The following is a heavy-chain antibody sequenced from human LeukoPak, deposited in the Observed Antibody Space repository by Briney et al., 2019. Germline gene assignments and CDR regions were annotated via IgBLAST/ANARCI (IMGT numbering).Heavy chain of an antibody. Sequence: PGGSLRLSCAASGFTFSISSMNWVRQAPGKGLEWISYIRGSSTIYYADSVKGRFTISRDNAKSSLYLQMNSLRAEDTAVYYCARDYGYAFDIWGQGTMVTVSS. CDR3: ARDYGYAFDI. V-gene: IGHV3-48*01. CDR2: IRGSSTI. CDR1: GFTFSISS. D-gene: IGHD5-18*01. J-gene: IGHJ3*02.